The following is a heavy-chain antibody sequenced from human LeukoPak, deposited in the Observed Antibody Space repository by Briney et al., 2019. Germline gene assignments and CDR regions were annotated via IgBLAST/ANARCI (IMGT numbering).Heavy chain of an antibody. Sequence: GGSLRLSFAASGFTFSSSWMYWVRQAPGKGLVLVSRINSDESITTYADSVKGRFTISRDNAKNTLYLQMNSLRAEDTAVYYCARGLVPGFLDYWGQGTPVTVSS. CDR3: ARGLVPGFLDY. V-gene: IGHV3-74*01. CDR1: GFTFSSSW. D-gene: IGHD4-11*01. J-gene: IGHJ4*02. CDR2: INSDESIT.